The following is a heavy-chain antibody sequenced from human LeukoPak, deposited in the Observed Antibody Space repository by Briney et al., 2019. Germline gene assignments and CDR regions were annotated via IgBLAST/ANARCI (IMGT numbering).Heavy chain of an antibody. J-gene: IGHJ3*01. CDR1: GGSVSSYY. CDR3: ARHITVTYDAFDL. D-gene: IGHD6-19*01. CDR2: FYTSGST. Sequence: SETLSLTCTVSGGSVSSYYWSWIRQPAGKGLEWIGRFYTSGSTNYNPSLKSRVTMSVDTTKNQISLKLSSMTAADTAVYYCARHITVTYDAFDLWGRGTMVNVSS. V-gene: IGHV4-4*07.